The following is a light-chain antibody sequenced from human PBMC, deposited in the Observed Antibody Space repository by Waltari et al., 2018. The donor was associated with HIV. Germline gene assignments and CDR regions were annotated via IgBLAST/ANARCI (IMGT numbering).Light chain of an antibody. CDR1: SPNIGSKT. CDR2: YNN. CDR3: AAWDRSLNGPV. V-gene: IGLV1-44*01. Sequence: QSVLTQPPSASGTPGQRVTLPCSGSSPNIGSKTVNWSQQLPETAPKLLIYYNNQPPSGVPARFSGSKSGTSASLAISGLQSEDEADYYCAAWDRSLNGPVFGTGTKVTVL. J-gene: IGLJ1*01.